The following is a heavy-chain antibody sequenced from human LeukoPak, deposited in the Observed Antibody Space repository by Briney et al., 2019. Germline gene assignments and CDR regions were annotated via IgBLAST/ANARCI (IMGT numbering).Heavy chain of an antibody. CDR3: AREGRFLECLFRKNWFDP. CDR1: GYSISSGYY. CDR2: IYHSGST. V-gene: IGHV4-38-2*02. Sequence: PSETLSLTCTVSGYSISSGYYWGWIRQPPGKGLEWIGSIYHSGSTYYNPSLKSRVTISVDTSKNQFSLKLSSVTAADTAVYYCAREGRFLECLFRKNWFDPWGQGTLVTVSS. J-gene: IGHJ5*02. D-gene: IGHD3-3*01.